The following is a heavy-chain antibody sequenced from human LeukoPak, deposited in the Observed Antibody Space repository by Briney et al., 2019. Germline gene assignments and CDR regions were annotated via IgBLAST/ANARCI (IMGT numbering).Heavy chain of an antibody. CDR2: IYYSGST. Sequence: SETLSLTCTVSGGSISSYYWSWIRQPPGKGLEWIGYIYYSGSTNYNRSLKNRVTISVDTSKNQFSLKLSSVTAADTAVYYCARGSYYGSGTLSRIDAFDIGGQGTMVTVSS. J-gene: IGHJ3*02. CDR3: ARGSYYGSGTLSRIDAFDI. CDR1: GGSISSYY. D-gene: IGHD3-10*01. V-gene: IGHV4-59*01.